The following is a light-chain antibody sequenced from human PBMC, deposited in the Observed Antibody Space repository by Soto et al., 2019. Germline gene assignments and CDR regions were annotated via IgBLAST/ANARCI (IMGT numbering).Light chain of an antibody. J-gene: IGKJ2*01. CDR3: QKYNNWPYT. CDR2: GAS. V-gene: IGKV3-15*01. Sequence: EIVMTQSPATLSVSPGERATLSCRASQSVSSTLAWYQQKPGQAPRLLIYGASVRAPGIPARFSGGGSGTDFTLTISNLQSEDFAIYYCQKYNNWPYTFGQGTKVDIK. CDR1: QSVSST.